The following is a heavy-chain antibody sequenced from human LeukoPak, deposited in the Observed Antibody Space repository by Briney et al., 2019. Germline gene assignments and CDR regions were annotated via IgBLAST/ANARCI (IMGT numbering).Heavy chain of an antibody. CDR3: ASGMRVGPNI. J-gene: IGHJ4*02. V-gene: IGHV3-48*04. D-gene: IGHD1-26*01. Sequence: GGSLRLSCTASGFTFDPYTMNWVRQAPGKGLEWVSYISSSSDTIYYADSVKGRFTISRDNAKDSLYLQMYSLRVEDTAVYYCASGMRVGPNIWGQGTLVTVSS. CDR1: GFTFDPYT. CDR2: ISSSSDTI.